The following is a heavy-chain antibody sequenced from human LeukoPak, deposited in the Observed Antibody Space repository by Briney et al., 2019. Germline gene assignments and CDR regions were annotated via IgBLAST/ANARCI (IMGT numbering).Heavy chain of an antibody. CDR2: ISSNGGST. D-gene: IGHD3-9*01. J-gene: IGHJ4*02. CDR3: ARGLYNYDILTGYLIR. CDR1: GSTFSSYA. V-gene: IGHV3-64*01. Sequence: GGSLRLSCAASGSTFSSYAMHWVRQAPGKGLEYVSAISSNGGSTYYANSVKGRFTISRDNSKNTLYLQMGSLRAEDMAVYYCARGLYNYDILTGYLIRWGQGTLVTVSS.